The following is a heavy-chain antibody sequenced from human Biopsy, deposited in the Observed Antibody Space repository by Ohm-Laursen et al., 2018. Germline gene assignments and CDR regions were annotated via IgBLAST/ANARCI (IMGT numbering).Heavy chain of an antibody. V-gene: IGHV4-39*01. CDR2: IFYRGST. J-gene: IGHJ5*02. CDR3: ARDYDTSGYYYVS. Sequence: TLSLTCTVSGGSISNNNSYWGWIRQPPGKGLEWIGSIFYRGSTHYKPSLKSRVNISVDTSKNQFSLKLNFVTAADTAVYYCARDYDTSGYYYVSWGQGTLVTVSS. CDR1: GGSISNNNSY. D-gene: IGHD3-22*01.